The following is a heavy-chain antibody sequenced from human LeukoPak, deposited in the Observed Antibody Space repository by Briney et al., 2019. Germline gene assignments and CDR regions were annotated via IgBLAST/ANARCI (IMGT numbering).Heavy chain of an antibody. CDR2: IYISGNT. CDR3: ARGGVLHTYFDY. Sequence: SETLSLTCTVSGDSMNNYYWTWMRQPAGKGLEWIGRIYISGNTMYNPSRQSRVTISLDTSKNHFSLKLRSVTAADTAVYFCARGGVLHTYFDYWGQGTLVSVSS. D-gene: IGHD3-16*01. V-gene: IGHV4-4*07. J-gene: IGHJ4*02. CDR1: GDSMNNYY.